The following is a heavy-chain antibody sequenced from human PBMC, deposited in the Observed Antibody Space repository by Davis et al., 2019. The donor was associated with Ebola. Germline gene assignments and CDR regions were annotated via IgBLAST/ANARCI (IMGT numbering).Heavy chain of an antibody. CDR1: GFTFSSDA. CDR3: ARDRPLDFFFGDYYGMDV. V-gene: IGHV3-21*01. CDR2: ISSDSDYI. D-gene: IGHD3-16*01. Sequence: GESLKISCAASGFTFSSDAMHWVRQAPGKGLEWVSSISSDSDYIYYADSAKGRFTISRDNAKNSLYLQMNSLRAEDTAVYYCARDRPLDFFFGDYYGMDVWGQGTTVTVSS. J-gene: IGHJ6*02.